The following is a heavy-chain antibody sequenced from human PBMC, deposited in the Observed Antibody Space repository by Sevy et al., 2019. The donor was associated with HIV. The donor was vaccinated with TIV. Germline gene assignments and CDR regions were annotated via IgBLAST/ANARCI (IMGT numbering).Heavy chain of an antibody. J-gene: IGHJ4*02. CDR1: GFTFSSYA. CDR2: ISYDGSNK. V-gene: IGHV3-30-3*02. CDR3: AKIRFLEWLSTSYYFDY. D-gene: IGHD3-3*01. Sequence: GGSLRLSCAASGFTFSSYAMHWVRQAPGKGLEWVAVISYDGSNKYYADSVKGRFTISRDNSKNTLYLQMNSLRAEDTAVYYCAKIRFLEWLSTSYYFDYWGQGTLVTVSS.